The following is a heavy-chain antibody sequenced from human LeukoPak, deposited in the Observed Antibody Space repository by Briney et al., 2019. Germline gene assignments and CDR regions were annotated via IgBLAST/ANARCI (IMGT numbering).Heavy chain of an antibody. J-gene: IGHJ4*02. CDR1: GFTFSSYS. CDR2: ISSSSSTI. D-gene: IGHD3-9*01. Sequence: GGSLRLSCAASGFTFSSYSMNWVRQAPGKGLEWVSYISSSSSTIYYADSVKGRFTISRDNAKNSLYLQMDSLRAEDTAVYYCARGGYFDWLLVGYFDYWGQGTLVTVSS. CDR3: ARGGYFDWLLVGYFDY. V-gene: IGHV3-48*04.